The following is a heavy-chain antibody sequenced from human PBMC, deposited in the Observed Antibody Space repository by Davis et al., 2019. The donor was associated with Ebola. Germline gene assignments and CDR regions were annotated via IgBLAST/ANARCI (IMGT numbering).Heavy chain of an antibody. V-gene: IGHV3-23*01. Sequence: GGSLRLSCAASGFTFSSYWMSWVRQAPGKGLEWVSVISGGAAITYYADSVRGRFTISRDNSKNTLHLQMNSLRVDDTAIYYCARKDAGSNPFDCWGQGTLVTVSS. CDR2: ISGGAAIT. CDR1: GFTFSSYW. J-gene: IGHJ4*02. D-gene: IGHD1-26*01. CDR3: ARKDAGSNPFDC.